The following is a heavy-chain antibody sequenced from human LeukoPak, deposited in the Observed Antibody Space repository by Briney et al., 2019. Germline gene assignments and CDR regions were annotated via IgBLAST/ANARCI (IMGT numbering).Heavy chain of an antibody. CDR3: AKEPGPTGAYDT. CDR1: GFTFSDCS. V-gene: IGHV3-30*02. CDR2: IRYDGIGK. J-gene: IGHJ4*02. Sequence: GGSLRLSCAASGFTFSDCSMHWVRLAPGKGLEWVAFIRYDGIGKSYADSVKGRFTVSRDNSKNTLFLQMNSLRTEDTAVYYCAKEPGPTGAYDTWGQGTLVTVSS. D-gene: IGHD5-12*01.